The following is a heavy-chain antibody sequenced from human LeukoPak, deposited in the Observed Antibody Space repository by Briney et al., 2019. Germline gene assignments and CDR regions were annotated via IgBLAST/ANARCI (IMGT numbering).Heavy chain of an antibody. D-gene: IGHD3-22*01. CDR3: ARGIVVVLTTGLFDGFDI. CDR1: GYTFTVYY. J-gene: IGHJ3*02. Sequence: GASVKVSCKASGYTFTVYYMHWVRQAPGQGLEWMGWISAYNGNTYFAQKLQGRVTMTTDTSTSTAYMELRSLRSDGTAVYYCARGIVVVLTTGLFDGFDIWGQGTMVTVSS. V-gene: IGHV1-18*04. CDR2: ISAYNGNT.